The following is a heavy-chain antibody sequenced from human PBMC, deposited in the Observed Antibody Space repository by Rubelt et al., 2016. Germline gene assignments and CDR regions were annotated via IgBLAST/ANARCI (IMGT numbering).Heavy chain of an antibody. J-gene: IGHJ4*02. CDR3: ARIAAARG. V-gene: IGHV1-69*09. CDR2: IIPILGIA. CDR1: GYTFTGYY. D-gene: IGHD6-13*01. Sequence: QVQLVQSGAEVKKPGASVKVSCKASGYTFTGYYMHWVRQAPGQGLEWMGRIIPILGIANYAQKFQGRVTITADKSTSTAYMELSSLRSEDTAVYYCARIAAARGWGQGTLVTVSS.